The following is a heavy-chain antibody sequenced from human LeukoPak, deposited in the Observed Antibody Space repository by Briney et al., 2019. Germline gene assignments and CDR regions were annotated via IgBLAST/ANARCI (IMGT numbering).Heavy chain of an antibody. V-gene: IGHV3-23*01. CDR1: GFTFSSYA. CDR2: ISGSGGST. D-gene: IGHD5-12*01. CDR3: AKDPISPVASLFDY. J-gene: IGHJ4*02. Sequence: GGSLRLSCAASGFTFSSYAMSWVRQAPGKGLEWVSAISGSGGSTYYADSVKGRFTISRDNSKNTLCLQMNSLRAEDTAVYYCAKDPISPVASLFDYWGQGTLVTVSS.